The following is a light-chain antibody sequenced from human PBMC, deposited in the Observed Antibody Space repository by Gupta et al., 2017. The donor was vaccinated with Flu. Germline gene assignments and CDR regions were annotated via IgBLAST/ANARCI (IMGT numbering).Light chain of an antibody. V-gene: IGLV1-40*01. CDR1: SSNIGAGYD. Sequence: QSVLTQPPSVSGATGQRVTISCTGSSSNIGAGYDVHWYQQLPGTAPKLLIYENNNRPSGVPDRFSGSKSGTSASLAISGLQAEDEADYYCQSYDTSLSGYVFGTETKVTVL. CDR3: QSYDTSLSGYV. CDR2: ENN. J-gene: IGLJ1*01.